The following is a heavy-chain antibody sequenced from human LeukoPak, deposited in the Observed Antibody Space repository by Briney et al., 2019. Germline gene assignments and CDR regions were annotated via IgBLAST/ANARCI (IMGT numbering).Heavy chain of an antibody. D-gene: IGHD3-22*01. CDR3: ARTIDYYDSSGYYYRALFDY. Sequence: QPGGSLRLSCASSGFTFSNYDMKWVRQAPGRGLEWVSYISSSSTIYYADSVKGRFTISRDNAKNSLYLQMNSLRAEDTAVYYCARTIDYYDSSGYYYRALFDYWGQGTLVTVSS. J-gene: IGHJ4*02. CDR1: GFTFSNYD. V-gene: IGHV3-48*03. CDR2: ISSSSTI.